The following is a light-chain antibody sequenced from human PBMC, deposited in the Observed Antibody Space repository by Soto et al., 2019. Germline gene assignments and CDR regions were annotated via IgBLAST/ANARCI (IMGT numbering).Light chain of an antibody. Sequence: QSALTQPRSVSWSPGQSVTISCTGTSSDVGGYNYVSWYQQHPGKAPKVMIYDVSKRPSGVPDRFSGSKSGNTASLTISGLQAEDEADYYCCSYAGSYTLVFGGGTKLTVL. CDR1: SSDVGGYNY. J-gene: IGLJ2*01. V-gene: IGLV2-11*01. CDR3: CSYAGSYTLV. CDR2: DVS.